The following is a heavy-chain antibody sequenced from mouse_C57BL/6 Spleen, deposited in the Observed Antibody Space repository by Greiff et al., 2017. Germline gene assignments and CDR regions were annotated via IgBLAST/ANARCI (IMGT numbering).Heavy chain of an antibody. CDR2: IDPSDSCT. J-gene: IGHJ1*03. Sequence: QVQLQPPGAELVKPGASVTLSCKASGYTFTSYWMQWVKQRPGQGLEWIGAIDPSDSCTNYNQKFKGKATLTADTSSSTAYMQLSSLTSEDSAVYYSAREGGVRWDFDVWGTGTTVTVSS. D-gene: IGHD3-2*02. CDR1: GYTFTSYW. CDR3: AREGGVRWDFDV. V-gene: IGHV1-50*01.